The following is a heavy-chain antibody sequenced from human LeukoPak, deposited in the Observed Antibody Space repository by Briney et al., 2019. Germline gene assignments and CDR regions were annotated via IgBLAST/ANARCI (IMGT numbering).Heavy chain of an antibody. CDR1: GGSFSGSC. CDR3: ASNPSVTKVLGYYYYGMDV. J-gene: IGHJ6*02. Sequence: KPSQTLSLTRAVDGGSFSGSCWRWVSQHPGKGLEWNGEINHGGSTNYNPSLKSRVTISVDTSKNQFSLKLSSVTAADTAVYYCASNPSVTKVLGYYYYGMDVWGQGTTVTVSS. CDR2: INHGGST. V-gene: IGHV4-34*01. D-gene: IGHD4-17*01.